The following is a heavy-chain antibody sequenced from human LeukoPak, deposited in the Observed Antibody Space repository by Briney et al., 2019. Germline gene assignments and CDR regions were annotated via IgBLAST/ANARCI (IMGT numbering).Heavy chain of an antibody. Sequence: GGSLRLSCAVSGITLSDYGMSWVRQAPGKGLEWVAGISDSGGRTNYADSVKGRFTISRDNSKNTLYLQMNSLRAEDTAVYFCAKRGVVIRVILVGFHKEAYYFDSWGQGALVTVSS. CDR1: GITLSDYG. D-gene: IGHD3-22*01. CDR2: ISDSGGRT. V-gene: IGHV3-23*01. J-gene: IGHJ4*02. CDR3: AKRGVVIRVILVGFHKEAYYFDS.